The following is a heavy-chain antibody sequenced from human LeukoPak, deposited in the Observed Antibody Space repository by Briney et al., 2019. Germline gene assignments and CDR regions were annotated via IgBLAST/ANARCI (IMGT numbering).Heavy chain of an antibody. CDR1: GYTFSEYY. D-gene: IGHD3-10*01. V-gene: IGHV1-2*02. CDR2: INPNSGGT. CDR3: ARDLGSGSYYSYYYYYMDV. J-gene: IGHJ6*03. Sequence: ASVKVSCKTSGYTFSEYYIYWVRQAPGQGLEWMGWINPNSGGTNYAQKFQGRVTMTRDTSISTAYMELSRLRSDDTAVYYCARDLGSGSYYSYYYYYMDVWGKGTTVTVSS.